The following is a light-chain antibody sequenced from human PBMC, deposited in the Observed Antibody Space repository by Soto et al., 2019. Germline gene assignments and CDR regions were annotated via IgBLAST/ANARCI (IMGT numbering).Light chain of an antibody. CDR1: NIGSKN. V-gene: IGLV3-9*01. CDR3: QVWDSSTVV. CDR2: RDS. J-gene: IGLJ2*01. Sequence: SELTQPLSVSVALGQTARITCGGNNIGSKNVHWYQQKPGQAPVLVIYRDSNRPSGIPERFSGSNSGNTATLTISRAQAGDEADYYCQVWDSSTVVFGGGTQLTVL.